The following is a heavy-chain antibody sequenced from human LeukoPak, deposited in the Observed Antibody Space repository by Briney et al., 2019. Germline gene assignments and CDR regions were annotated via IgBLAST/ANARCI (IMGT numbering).Heavy chain of an antibody. CDR2: IYPSDSDT. V-gene: IGHV5-51*01. CDR1: GYIFTTYW. D-gene: IGHD3-3*01. J-gene: IGHJ4*02. Sequence: GESLKISCKGSGYIFTTYWIGWVRQLPGKGLEWMGIIYPSDSDTRYSPSFQGQVTISADKSISTAYLQWSSLKASDTAMYYCVRLVNFWSGFADWGQGTLVTVSS. CDR3: VRLVNFWSGFAD.